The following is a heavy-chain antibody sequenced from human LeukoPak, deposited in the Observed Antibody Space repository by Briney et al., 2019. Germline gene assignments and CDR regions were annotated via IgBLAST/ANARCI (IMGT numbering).Heavy chain of an antibody. Sequence: SETLSLTCTVSGGSISSDYRSWLRQPPGKGLEWIGYIYYNGRTSYDPSLESRVTISLDTSKNQFSLKLRSVTAADTAVYYCTRHGYSGYDHLTWGQGTLVTVSS. CDR3: TRHGYSGYDHLT. CDR2: IYYNGRT. V-gene: IGHV4-59*08. J-gene: IGHJ4*02. D-gene: IGHD5-12*01. CDR1: GGSISSDY.